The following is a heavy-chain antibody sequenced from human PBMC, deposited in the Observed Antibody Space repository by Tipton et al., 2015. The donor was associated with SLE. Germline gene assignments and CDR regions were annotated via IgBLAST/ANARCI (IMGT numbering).Heavy chain of an antibody. V-gene: IGHV4-39*07. Sequence: TLSLTCAVSGGSISSYYWGWIRQPPGKGLEWIGSIYYSGSTNYNPSLKSRVTISVDTSKNQFSLKLSSVTAADTAVYYCARGGSGSYHWYFDLWGRGTLVTVSS. CDR1: GGSISSYY. CDR3: ARGGSGSYHWYFDL. CDR2: IYYSGST. J-gene: IGHJ2*01. D-gene: IGHD1-26*01.